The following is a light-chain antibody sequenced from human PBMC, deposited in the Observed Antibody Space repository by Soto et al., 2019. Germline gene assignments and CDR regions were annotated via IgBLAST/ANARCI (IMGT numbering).Light chain of an antibody. CDR1: QSVGSY. CDR2: DAS. Sequence: EIVLTQSPSTLSLSPGERATLSCRASQSVGSYLAWFQQRPGQAPRLVIHDASKRSTGIPARFSGSGSGTDFSLTISGLEPEDCAVYYCQHRDNWPFTVGTGTTVDIK. J-gene: IGKJ3*01. CDR3: QHRDNWPFT. V-gene: IGKV3-11*01.